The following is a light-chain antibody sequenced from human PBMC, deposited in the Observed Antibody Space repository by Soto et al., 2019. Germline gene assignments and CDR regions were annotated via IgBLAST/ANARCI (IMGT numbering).Light chain of an antibody. CDR2: GNS. CDR3: QSYDSSRSYV. CDR1: SSNIGAGYD. V-gene: IGLV1-40*01. Sequence: QSVLTQPPSVSGAPGQRVTISCTGSSSNIGAGYDVHWYQQLPGTAPKLLIYGNSNRPSGVPDRFSGSKSGTSASLAITGLQAEDEAEYYCQSYDSSRSYVFGTGTKVTVL. J-gene: IGLJ1*01.